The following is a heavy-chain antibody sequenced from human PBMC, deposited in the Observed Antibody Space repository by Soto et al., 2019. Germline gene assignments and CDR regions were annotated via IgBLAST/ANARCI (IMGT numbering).Heavy chain of an antibody. V-gene: IGHV1-46*03. J-gene: IGHJ4*02. CDR3: ARGPVGGYYDSSGYLTNFDY. D-gene: IGHD3-22*01. CDR1: GYTFTSYY. Sequence: ASVKVSCKASGYTFTSYYMHWVRQAPGQGLEWMGIINPSGGSTSYAQKFQGGVTMTRDTSTSTVYMELSSLRSEDTAVYYCARGPVGGYYDSSGYLTNFDYWGQGTLVTVSS. CDR2: INPSGGST.